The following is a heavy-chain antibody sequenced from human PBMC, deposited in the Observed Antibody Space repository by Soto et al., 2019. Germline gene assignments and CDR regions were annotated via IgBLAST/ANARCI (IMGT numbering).Heavy chain of an antibody. D-gene: IGHD1-1*01. CDR2: ISYDGNLA. J-gene: IGHJ4*02. Sequence: QVELVESGGAVANPGRPLRPSGEASGLTFSGLGLHWVRQAPGKGLEWVAVISYDGNLAYYADSVKGRFTISRDNSKNTLYLQMNSLRTEDTAIYYCAKEGPITNWYFDYWGQGTLVTVSS. CDR3: AKEGPITNWYFDY. CDR1: GLTFSGLG. V-gene: IGHV3-30*18.